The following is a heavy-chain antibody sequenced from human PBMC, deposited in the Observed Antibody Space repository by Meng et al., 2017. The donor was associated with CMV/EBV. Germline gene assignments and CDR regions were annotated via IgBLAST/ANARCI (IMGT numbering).Heavy chain of an antibody. D-gene: IGHD3-3*01. CDR2: IRYDVSNK. CDR3: AKDTIFGVDLNYYGMDV. J-gene: IGHJ6*02. CDR1: GFTFSSYG. V-gene: IGHV3-30*02. Sequence: GGSLRLSCAASGFTFSSYGMHWVRQAPGKGLEWVSFIRYDVSNKYYADSVKGRFTISRDNSKNTLYLKMNSLRAEDTAVYYCAKDTIFGVDLNYYGMDVWGQGTTVTVSS.